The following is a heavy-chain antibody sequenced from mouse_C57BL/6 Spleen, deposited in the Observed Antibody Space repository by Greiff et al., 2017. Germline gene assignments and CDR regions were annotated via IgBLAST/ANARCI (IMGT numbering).Heavy chain of an antibody. CDR2: IRLKSDNYAT. V-gene: IGHV6-3*01. Sequence: EVKLVESGGGLVQPGGSMKLSCVASGFTFSNYWMNWVRQSPEKGLEWVAQIRLKSDNYATHYAESVKGRFTISRDDSKSSVYLQMNNLRTEDTGIYYCTNYYGSSNPPYWYFDVWGTGITVTVSS. J-gene: IGHJ1*03. CDR1: GFTFSNYW. CDR3: TNYYGSSNPPYWYFDV. D-gene: IGHD1-1*01.